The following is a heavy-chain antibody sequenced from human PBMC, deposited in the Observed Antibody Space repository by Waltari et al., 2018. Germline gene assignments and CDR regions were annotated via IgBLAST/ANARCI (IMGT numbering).Heavy chain of an antibody. CDR3: ARGAAYYDILTGYTPFDY. CDR2: IIPIFGTA. V-gene: IGHV1-69*01. D-gene: IGHD3-9*01. Sequence: QVQLVQSGAEVKKPGSSVKVSCKASGGTSSSYAISWGRQAPGQGLEWMGGIIPIFGTANYAQKFQGRVTITADESTSTAYMELSSLRSEDTAVYYCARGAAYYDILTGYTPFDYWGQGTLVTVSS. J-gene: IGHJ4*02. CDR1: GGTSSSYA.